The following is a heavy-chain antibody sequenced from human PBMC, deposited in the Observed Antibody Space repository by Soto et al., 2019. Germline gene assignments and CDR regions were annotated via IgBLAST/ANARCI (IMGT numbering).Heavy chain of an antibody. CDR3: ARVNCYYESSGYHDAFDI. CDR1: GYTFTSYA. Sequence: GASVKVSCKASGYTFTSYAMHWVRQAPGQRLEWMGWINAGNGNTKYSQKFQGRVTITRDTSASTAYMELSSLRSEDTAVYYCARVNCYYESSGYHDAFDIWGQGTMDTGS. D-gene: IGHD3-22*01. CDR2: INAGNGNT. J-gene: IGHJ3*02. V-gene: IGHV1-3*01.